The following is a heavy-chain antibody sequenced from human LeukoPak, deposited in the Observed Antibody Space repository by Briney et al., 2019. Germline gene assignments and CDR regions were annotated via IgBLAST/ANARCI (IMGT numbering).Heavy chain of an antibody. D-gene: IGHD1-1*01. Sequence: GGSLRFSCAASGFTFSNYWMHWVRQAPGKGPVWVSRITSDGTDTGYAASVKGRFTMSRDNAKNTVYLQMNSLSAEDTGVYYCARDLGTATPLDPWGQGTLVSVSS. CDR3: ARDLGTATPLDP. V-gene: IGHV3-74*01. CDR2: ITSDGTDT. J-gene: IGHJ5*02. CDR1: GFTFSNYW.